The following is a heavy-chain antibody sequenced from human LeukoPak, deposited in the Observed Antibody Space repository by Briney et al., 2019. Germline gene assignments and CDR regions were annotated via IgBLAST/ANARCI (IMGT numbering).Heavy chain of an antibody. J-gene: IGHJ6*04. V-gene: IGHV1-58*01. D-gene: IGHD3-10*01. CDR3: AAADYYGSGSYYNSVYGMDV. Sequence: ASVKVSCKAPGFTFTSSAVQWVRQARGQRLEWIGWIVVGSGNTNYAQKFQERVTITRDMSTSTAYMELSSLRSEDTAVYYCAAADYYGSGSYYNSVYGMDVWGKGTTVTVSS. CDR1: GFTFTSSA. CDR2: IVVGSGNT.